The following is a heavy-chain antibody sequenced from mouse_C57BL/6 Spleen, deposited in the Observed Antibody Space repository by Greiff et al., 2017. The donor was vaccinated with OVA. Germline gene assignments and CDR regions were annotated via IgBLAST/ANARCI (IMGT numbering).Heavy chain of an antibody. CDR1: GFSFNTYA. CDR2: IRSKSNNYAT. D-gene: IGHD2-4*01. J-gene: IGHJ3*01. Sequence: EVQGVESGGGLVQPKGSLKLSCAASGFSFNTYAMNWVRQAPGKGLEWVARIRSKSNNYATYYADSVKDRFTISRDDSESMLYLQMNNLKTEDTAMDYCVRGGDYDGWFAYWGQGTLVTVSA. V-gene: IGHV10-1*01. CDR3: VRGGDYDGWFAY.